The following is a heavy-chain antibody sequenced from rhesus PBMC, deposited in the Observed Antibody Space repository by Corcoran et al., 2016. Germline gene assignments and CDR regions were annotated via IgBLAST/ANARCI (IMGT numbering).Heavy chain of an antibody. Sequence: QVQLQESGPGVVKPSETLSLTCAVSGGAMSGYYLWSWIPRPPGKGLEWVGYIGGSSGSTNYNPSLKNRVTISKDTSKNQFSLRLTSVTAADTAVYFCAKSPAIAAADSWGQGVLVTVSS. CDR2: IGGSSGST. V-gene: IGHV4-127*01. CDR3: AKSPAIAAADS. CDR1: GGAMSGYY. D-gene: IGHD6-25*01. J-gene: IGHJ4*01.